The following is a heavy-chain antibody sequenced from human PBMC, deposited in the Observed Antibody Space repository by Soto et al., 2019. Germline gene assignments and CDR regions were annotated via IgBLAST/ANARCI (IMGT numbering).Heavy chain of an antibody. V-gene: IGHV3-30-3*01. CDR3: ARDAEYSSSSFYYYYYYGMDV. CDR2: ISYDGSNK. J-gene: IGHJ6*02. D-gene: IGHD6-6*01. CDR1: EFTFSSGA. Sequence: GGSVRLSCAAAEFTFSSGAMNWVRQAPGKGLEWVAVISYDGSNKYYADSVKGRFTISRDNSKNTLYLQMNSLRAEDTAVYYCARDAEYSSSSFYYYYYYGMDVWGQGTTVTVSS.